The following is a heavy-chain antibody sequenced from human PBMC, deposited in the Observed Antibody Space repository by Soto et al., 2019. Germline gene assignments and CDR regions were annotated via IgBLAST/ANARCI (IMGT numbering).Heavy chain of an antibody. Sequence: QVQLQESGPGLVKPSETLSLTCTVSGDSISSYNLAWIRQPPGKGLEWIGYFRSGGGTSYNPSLSSRVAISADPSRQQFFLRRRSVTAAGPAVYYCVRQGVGVLHGLVAVWGQGTTVTVSS. CDR2: FRSGGGT. CDR3: VRQGVGVLHGLVAV. D-gene: IGHD3-10*01. CDR1: GDSISSYN. J-gene: IGHJ6*02. V-gene: IGHV4-59*08.